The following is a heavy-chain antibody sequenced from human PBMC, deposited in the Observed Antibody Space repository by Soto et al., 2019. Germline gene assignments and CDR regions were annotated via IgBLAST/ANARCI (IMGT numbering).Heavy chain of an antibody. CDR1: GYTFTGYY. J-gene: IGHJ2*01. D-gene: IGHD6-6*01. Sequence: QVQLVQSGAEVKKPGASVKVSCKASGYTFTGYYMHWVRQAPGQGLEWMGWINPNSGGTNYAQKFQGWVTMTRDTSISTAYMELSTLRSDDTAVYYCARDGGSSARNYWYFDLWGRGTLVTVSS. CDR3: ARDGGSSARNYWYFDL. V-gene: IGHV1-2*04. CDR2: INPNSGGT.